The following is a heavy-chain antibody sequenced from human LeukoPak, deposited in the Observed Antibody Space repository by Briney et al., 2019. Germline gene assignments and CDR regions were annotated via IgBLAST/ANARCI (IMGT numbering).Heavy chain of an antibody. D-gene: IGHD2-2*01. Sequence: GGSLRLSCAASGNYWMHWVRQAPGKGRVWVSHINSDGSWTGYADSVKGRFTISKDNAKNMVYLHMNSLRVDDTAVYYCVSFYETYWGRGTLVTVSS. CDR3: VSFYETY. V-gene: IGHV3-74*01. CDR1: GNYW. J-gene: IGHJ4*02. CDR2: INSDGSWT.